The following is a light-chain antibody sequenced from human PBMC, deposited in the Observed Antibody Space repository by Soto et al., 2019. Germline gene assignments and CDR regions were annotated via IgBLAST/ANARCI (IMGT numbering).Light chain of an antibody. CDR1: SSNIGAGYD. CDR3: QSYASSLSGYV. V-gene: IGLV1-40*01. J-gene: IGLJ1*01. Sequence: QSVLTQPPSVSGAPGQRVTISCTGSSSNIGAGYDVHWYQQLPGTAPKLLIYGNSNRPSGVPDRFSGSKSGTSASLAITGRQAEDESDYYCQSYASSLSGYVFGTGTKVTVL. CDR2: GNS.